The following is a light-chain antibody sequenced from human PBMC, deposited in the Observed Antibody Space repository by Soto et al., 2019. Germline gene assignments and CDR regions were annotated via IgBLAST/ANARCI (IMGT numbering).Light chain of an antibody. CDR2: DAS. V-gene: IGKV3-11*01. CDR1: QHVKFY. Sequence: EIVLTQSPATLSLSPGERATLSCRASQHVKFYLAWYQQKPGQAPRLLIYDASNRATGIPSRFSGSGSGTDFTLTISSLEPEDSAVRYCQHRSSWPLTFGGGTKVEI. CDR3: QHRSSWPLT. J-gene: IGKJ4*01.